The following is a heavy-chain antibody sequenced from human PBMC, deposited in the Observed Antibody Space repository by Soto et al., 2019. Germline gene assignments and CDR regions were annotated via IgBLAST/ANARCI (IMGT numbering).Heavy chain of an antibody. Sequence: PGGSLRLSCAVSGFIFSDYYMAWIRQAPGKGLEWISYISSAGNTIYYADSVKGRFTVSRDDDNNTLHLQMNSLRADDTSLYYCARGVRSSLTAIGGFDPWGQGTLVTVSP. D-gene: IGHD2-21*02. CDR1: GFIFSDYY. J-gene: IGHJ5*02. CDR2: ISSAGNTI. CDR3: ARGVRSSLTAIGGFDP. V-gene: IGHV3-11*01.